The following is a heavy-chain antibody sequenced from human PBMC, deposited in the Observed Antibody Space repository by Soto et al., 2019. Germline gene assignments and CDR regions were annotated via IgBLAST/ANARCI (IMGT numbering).Heavy chain of an antibody. D-gene: IGHD2-15*01. Sequence: EVQLLESGGGLVQPGGSLRLSCAASGFTFSSYAMSWVRQAPGKGLEWVSAISGSGGSTYYADSVKGRFTISRDNSKNMLYLQMISMTAEHTVVYYSATDTGDHGSWFEFDYWG. V-gene: IGHV3-23*01. CDR2: ISGSGGST. J-gene: IGHJ4*01. CDR1: GFTFSSYA. CDR3: ATDTGDHGSWFEFDY.